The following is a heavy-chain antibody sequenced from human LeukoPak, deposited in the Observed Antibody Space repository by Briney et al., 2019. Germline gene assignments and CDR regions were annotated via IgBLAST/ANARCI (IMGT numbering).Heavy chain of an antibody. CDR3: ARAPGGGANVY. J-gene: IGHJ4*02. V-gene: IGHV3-21*04. Sequence: GGSLRLSCAASGLTFITYWMHWVRQAPGKVLEWVSSISSSSSYIYYADSVKGRFTISRDNSKNTLYLKMNSLRAEDTAVYYCARAPGGGANVYWGQGTLVTVSS. CDR1: GLTFITYW. CDR2: ISSSSSYI. D-gene: IGHD3-16*02.